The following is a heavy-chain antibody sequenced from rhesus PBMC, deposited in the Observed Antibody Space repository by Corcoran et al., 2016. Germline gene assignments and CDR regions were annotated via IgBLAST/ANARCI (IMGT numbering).Heavy chain of an antibody. J-gene: IGHJ4*01. V-gene: IGHV3S5*01. CDR1: GFTFSSYG. D-gene: IGHD5-24*01. CDR2: ISIGGRTT. Sequence: EVQLVESGGGLVQPGGSLRLSCAASGFTFSSYGMSWVRQAPGKGLEWVSYISIGGRTTYYADSVKGRFTISRDNSKNTLSLQMNSLRAEDTAVYYCANGGSGYTRGFDYWGQGVLVTVSS. CDR3: ANGGSGYTRGFDY.